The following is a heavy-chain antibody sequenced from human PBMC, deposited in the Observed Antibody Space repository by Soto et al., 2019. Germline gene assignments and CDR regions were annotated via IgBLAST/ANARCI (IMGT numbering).Heavy chain of an antibody. V-gene: IGHV4-59*01. D-gene: IGHD2-2*01. Sequence: PSETLSLTCTVSGASISDYYWSWIRQSPGKALEWIGYIFDSGDTAYNPSLKSRVTISVDTPRNHFSLELTSVTAADTAIYFCAREPCSGTSCFPGEWFDPWGQGTLVTVSS. CDR3: AREPCSGTSCFPGEWFDP. CDR1: GASISDYY. CDR2: IFDSGDT. J-gene: IGHJ5*02.